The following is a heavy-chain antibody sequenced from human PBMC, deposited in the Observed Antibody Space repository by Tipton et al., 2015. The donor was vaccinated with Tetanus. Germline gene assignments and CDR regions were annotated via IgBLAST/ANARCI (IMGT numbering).Heavy chain of an antibody. CDR3: ATDRRGPGEVRGLDN. J-gene: IGHJ4*02. V-gene: IGHV4-61*08. CDR1: GGSLRSGDHY. Sequence: TLSLTCTVSGGSLRSGDHYWSWIRQPPGKGLEWLAYISASGSTNSNYSLKSRITISRDTSKNQFSLKLASVTAADTAVYYCATDRRGPGEVRGLDNWGQGTLVTVSS. D-gene: IGHD3-10*01. CDR2: ISASGST.